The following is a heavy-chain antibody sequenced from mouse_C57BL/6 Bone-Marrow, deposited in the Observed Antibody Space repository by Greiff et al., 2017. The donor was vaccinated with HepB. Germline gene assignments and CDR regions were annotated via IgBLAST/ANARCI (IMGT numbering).Heavy chain of an antibody. CDR2: IDPENGDT. CDR3: TTPWYYFDY. CDR1: GFNFKDDY. V-gene: IGHV14-4*01. Sequence: VQLQQSGAELVRPGASVQLSCTASGFNFKDDYMHWVKQRPDPGLEWIGWIDPENGDTEYASKFQGKATITAAPSSNTAYLQLSSLTSENTAVYYCTTPWYYFDYWGQGTTLTVSS. J-gene: IGHJ2*01. D-gene: IGHD1-1*02.